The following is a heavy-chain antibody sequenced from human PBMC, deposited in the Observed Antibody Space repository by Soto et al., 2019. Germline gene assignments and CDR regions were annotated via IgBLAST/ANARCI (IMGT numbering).Heavy chain of an antibody. CDR3: ARRGDSSGYMDY. J-gene: IGHJ4*02. Sequence: GESRKSSCKGSGYRFTKYWISWVRQMPGKGLEWMGIISPGDSDTRYSPSFQGQVTISADKSISTAYLQWSSLKASDTAIYYCARRGDSSGYMDYWGQGILVPVSS. V-gene: IGHV5-51*01. D-gene: IGHD3-22*01. CDR2: ISPGDSDT. CDR1: GYRFTKYW.